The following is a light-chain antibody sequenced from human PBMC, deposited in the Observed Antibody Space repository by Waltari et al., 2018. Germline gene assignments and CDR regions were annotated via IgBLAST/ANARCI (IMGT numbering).Light chain of an antibody. V-gene: IGLV2-14*03. J-gene: IGLJ1*01. CDR2: DVS. Sequence: QSALTQPASVSGSPGQSITISCTGTSSDVGGYNYVSCYQQHPGKAPKLMIEDVSNRPSGVSNRFSGTKSGNTASLTISGLQAEDEADYYCSSYTSSSTYVFGTGTKVTVL. CDR1: SSDVGGYNY. CDR3: SSYTSSSTYV.